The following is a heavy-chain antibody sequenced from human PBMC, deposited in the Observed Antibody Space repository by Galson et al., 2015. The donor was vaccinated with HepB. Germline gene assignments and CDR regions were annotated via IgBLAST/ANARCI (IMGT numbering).Heavy chain of an antibody. CDR3: ARLRYGSGSYYNDYYYGMDV. D-gene: IGHD3-10*01. CDR1: GYSFTSYW. V-gene: IGHV5-51*01. J-gene: IGHJ6*02. Sequence: QSGAEVKKPGESLKISCKGSGYSFTSYWIGWVRQMPGKGLEWMGIIYPGDSDTRYSPSFQGQVTISADKSISTAYLQWSSLKASDTAMYYCARLRYGSGSYYNDYYYGMDVWGQGTTVTVSS. CDR2: IYPGDSDT.